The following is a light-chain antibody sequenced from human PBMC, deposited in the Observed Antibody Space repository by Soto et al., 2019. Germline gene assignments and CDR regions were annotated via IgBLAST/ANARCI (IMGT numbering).Light chain of an antibody. Sequence: DIAVTQSPDSLAVSLGERATINCKSSQSVLYSSNNKNYLAWYQQKPGQPPKLLIYWASTRQSGVPDRFSGSGSGTDFTHTISSLQAEDVAVYYCQEYYSSPYTFGQGTKLEIK. CDR3: QEYYSSPYT. V-gene: IGKV4-1*01. J-gene: IGKJ2*01. CDR2: WAS. CDR1: QSVLYSSNNKNY.